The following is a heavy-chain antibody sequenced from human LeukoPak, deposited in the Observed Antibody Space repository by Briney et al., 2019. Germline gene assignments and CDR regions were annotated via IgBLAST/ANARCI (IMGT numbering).Heavy chain of an antibody. CDR2: INHSGST. CDR1: GDSISNYY. J-gene: IGHJ5*02. Sequence: SETLSLTCTVSGDSISNYYWSWIRQPPGKGLEWIGEINHSGSTNYNPSLKSRVTISVDTSKNQFSLKLSSVTAADTAVYYCARDLLYYGSGTSWFDPWGQGTLVTVSS. CDR3: ARDLLYYGSGTSWFDP. V-gene: IGHV4-34*01. D-gene: IGHD3-10*01.